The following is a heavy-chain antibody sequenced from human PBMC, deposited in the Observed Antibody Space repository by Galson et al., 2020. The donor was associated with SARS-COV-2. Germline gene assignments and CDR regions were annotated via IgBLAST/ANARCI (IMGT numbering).Heavy chain of an antibody. D-gene: IGHD3-3*01. J-gene: IGHJ4*02. Sequence: SLKISCVASGFTFDDYAMHWVRQAPGKGLEWVSGINWNSGSIAYADSVKGRFTISRDNAKNSLYLQMNSLRAEDTALYYCAKDAYYEFRQPPGYWGQGTLVTVSS. CDR3: AKDAYYEFRQPPGY. CDR1: GFTFDDYA. V-gene: IGHV3-9*01. CDR2: INWNSGSI.